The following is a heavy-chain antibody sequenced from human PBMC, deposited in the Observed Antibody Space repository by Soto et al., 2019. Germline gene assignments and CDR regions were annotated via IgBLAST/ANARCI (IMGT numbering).Heavy chain of an antibody. D-gene: IGHD3-10*01. CDR2: IIPIFGTA. CDR1: GGTFSSYA. V-gene: IGHV1-69*13. CDR3: AREVEGSSYNWFDP. Sequence: ASVKVSCKASGGTFSSYAISWVRQAPGQGLEWMGGIIPIFGTANYAQKFQGRVTITADESTSTAYMELSSLRSEDTAVYYCAREVEGSSYNWFDPWGQGTLVTVSS. J-gene: IGHJ5*02.